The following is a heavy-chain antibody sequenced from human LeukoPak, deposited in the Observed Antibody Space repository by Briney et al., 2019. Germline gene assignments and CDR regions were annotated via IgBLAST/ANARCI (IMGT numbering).Heavy chain of an antibody. CDR2: VNPNDGDT. Sequence: ASVKVSCKASGYTFTDYYMHWVRQAPGQGFEWMGWVNPNDGDTNYAQKFQGRVTMTRDTSISTAHMEVSRLRSDDTAVYYCARANFLYCSSTTCPFDYWGQGTLVTVSS. V-gene: IGHV1-2*02. CDR1: GYTFTDYY. D-gene: IGHD2-2*01. J-gene: IGHJ4*02. CDR3: ARANFLYCSSTTCPFDY.